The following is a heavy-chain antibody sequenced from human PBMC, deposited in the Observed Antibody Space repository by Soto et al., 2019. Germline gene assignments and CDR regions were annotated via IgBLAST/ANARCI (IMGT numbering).Heavy chain of an antibody. Sequence: GESLKISCNASGYSFANYWIGWVCQKPGKGLEWMGVIYPGDSETTYSPSFEGQVIISVDRSRGTAFLEWSSLKASDTAMYYCARPGAPTDTVVYDFWGQGTPVTVSS. J-gene: IGHJ4*02. D-gene: IGHD3-10*01. CDR1: GYSFANYW. CDR3: ARPGAPTDTVVYDF. V-gene: IGHV5-51*01. CDR2: IYPGDSET.